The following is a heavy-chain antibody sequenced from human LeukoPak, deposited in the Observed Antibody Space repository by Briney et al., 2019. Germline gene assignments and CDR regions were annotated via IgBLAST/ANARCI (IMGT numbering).Heavy chain of an antibody. CDR1: GFSIGSSW. V-gene: IGHV3-7*01. CDR3: ARDPAWGAIDY. Sequence: GGSLRPSCAVSGFSIGSSWMSWVRQTPGKGLEWVADMNEDGSGTYYVDSVKGRFTVSRDNAQNSVYLQMNSLRVEDTGVYYCARDPAWGAIDYWGQGTLVTVSS. D-gene: IGHD7-27*01. CDR2: MNEDGSGT. J-gene: IGHJ4*02.